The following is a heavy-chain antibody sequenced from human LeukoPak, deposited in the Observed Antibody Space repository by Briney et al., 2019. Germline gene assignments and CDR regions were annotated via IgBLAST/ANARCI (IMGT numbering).Heavy chain of an antibody. CDR2: IYTSGST. Sequence: PSETLSLTCSVSGGSFSNYFLSWIRQPAGKALEWIGRIYTSGSTNYNPSLKSRVTMSVDTSKNQFSLKLSSVTAADTAVYYCARDSCSGGSCYRFDIWGQGTMVTVSS. CDR3: ARDSCSGGSCYRFDI. CDR1: GGSFSNYF. J-gene: IGHJ3*02. D-gene: IGHD2-15*01. V-gene: IGHV4-4*07.